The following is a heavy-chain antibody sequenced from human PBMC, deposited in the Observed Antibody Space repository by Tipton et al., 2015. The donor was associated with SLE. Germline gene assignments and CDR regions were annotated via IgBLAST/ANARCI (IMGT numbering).Heavy chain of an antibody. CDR3: ARSRRETYWWESFDI. Sequence: TLSLTCTVSGGSISSGYYYWSWIRQPAGKGLEWIGYIYYSGSTSYNPSLKSRVTTSADTSKNQLSLKLTSVTAADTAVYYCARSRRETYWWESFDIWGQGKMVTVSA. CDR2: IYYSGST. V-gene: IGHV4-61*10. D-gene: IGHD1-26*01. J-gene: IGHJ3*02. CDR1: GGSISSGYYY.